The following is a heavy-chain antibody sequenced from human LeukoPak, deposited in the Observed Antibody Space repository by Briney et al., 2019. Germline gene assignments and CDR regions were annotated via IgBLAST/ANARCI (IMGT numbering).Heavy chain of an antibody. V-gene: IGHV4-4*02. CDR2: IYHGGTT. D-gene: IGHD4-23*01. Sequence: PSETLSLTCAVSGGSITSSHWWSWARQPPGKGLEWIGEIYHGGTTNYNPSLRSRGTMSVDKSKNQFYLKVSSVTAADTAVYYCATYLYGGDYGSYYFDYWGQGTLVTVSP. CDR3: ATYLYGGDYGSYYFDY. J-gene: IGHJ4*02. CDR1: GGSITSSHW.